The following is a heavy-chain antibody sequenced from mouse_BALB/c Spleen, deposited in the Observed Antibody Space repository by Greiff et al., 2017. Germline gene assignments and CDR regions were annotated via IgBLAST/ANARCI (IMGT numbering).Heavy chain of an antibody. CDR1: GFTFSSYA. J-gene: IGHJ1*01. Sequence: EVKLMESGGGLVKPGGSLKLSCAASGFTFSSYAMSWVRQTPEKRLEWVAYISNGGGSTYYPDTVKGRFTISRDNAKNTLYLQMSSLKSEDTAMYYCARHSLLGPWYFDVWGAGTTVTVSS. CDR2: ISNGGGST. V-gene: IGHV5-12-2*01. D-gene: IGHD1-2*01. CDR3: ARHSLLGPWYFDV.